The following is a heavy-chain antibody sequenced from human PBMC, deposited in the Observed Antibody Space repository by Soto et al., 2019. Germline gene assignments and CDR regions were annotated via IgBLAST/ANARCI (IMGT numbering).Heavy chain of an antibody. Sequence: SSETLSLTCAVYGGSFSGYYWSWIRQPPGKGLEWIGEINHSGSTNYNPSLKSRVTISVDTSKNQFSLELSSVTAADTAVYYCARAKYSYDPFDYWGQGTLVTVSS. V-gene: IGHV4-34*01. CDR3: ARAKYSYDPFDY. CDR1: GGSFSGYY. CDR2: INHSGST. J-gene: IGHJ4*02. D-gene: IGHD5-18*01.